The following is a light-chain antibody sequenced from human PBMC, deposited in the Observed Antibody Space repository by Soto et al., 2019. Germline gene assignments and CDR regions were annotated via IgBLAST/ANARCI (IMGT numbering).Light chain of an antibody. CDR3: MQALQTPIT. Sequence: DIVMTQSPLSLPVTPGEPASISGRSSQSLLHTNGKKYMDWYLQKPGQSPQLLIYLGSNRASGVPDRFSGSGSGTDFSLKISRVEAEDVGVYYCMQALQTPITFGQGTRLEIK. CDR1: QSLLHTNGKKY. V-gene: IGKV2-28*01. CDR2: LGS. J-gene: IGKJ5*01.